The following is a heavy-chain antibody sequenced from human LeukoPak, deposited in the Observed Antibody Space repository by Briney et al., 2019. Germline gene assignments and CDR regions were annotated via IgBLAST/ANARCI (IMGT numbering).Heavy chain of an antibody. CDR2: IKSKTDGGTT. CDR3: AKAIWVAATSSWFCLDY. V-gene: IGHV3-15*01. J-gene: IGHJ4*02. CDR1: GFTFTNAW. Sequence: PGGSLRLSCAASGFTFTNAWMSWVRQAPGKGLEWVGRIKSKTDGGTTDYSAPVKGRFTISRDDSKNTLYLQMNSLRPEDTAVYYCAKAIWVAATSSWFCLDYWGQGTLVTVSS. D-gene: IGHD3-10*01.